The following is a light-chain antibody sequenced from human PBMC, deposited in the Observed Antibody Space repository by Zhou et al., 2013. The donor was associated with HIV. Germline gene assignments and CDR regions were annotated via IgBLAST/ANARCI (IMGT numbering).Light chain of an antibody. Sequence: DIQMTQSPSSLSASVGDRVAITCRTSQSVAHYLNWYQQKPGKAPKLLIYAAYSLQSEVPSRFSGSGSGAEFTLSISSLQPEDFATYYCQQSYSTPPTFGQGTRLEI. CDR1: QSVAHY. CDR2: AAY. CDR3: QQSYSTPPT. V-gene: IGKV1-39*01. J-gene: IGKJ5*01.